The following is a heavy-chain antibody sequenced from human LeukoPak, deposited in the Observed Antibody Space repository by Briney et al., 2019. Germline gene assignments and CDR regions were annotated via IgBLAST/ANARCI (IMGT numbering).Heavy chain of an antibody. CDR2: INPNRGGT. V-gene: IGHV1-2*02. J-gene: IGHJ5*02. CDR3: ARAPSAHIVVVIAISWFDP. D-gene: IGHD2-21*01. Sequence: GASVKVSCKASGYTFTGYYMHWVRQAPGQGLEWMGWINPNRGGTNYAQKFQGRVTMTRDTSIGTAYMELSRLRSDDTAVYYCARAPSAHIVVVIAISWFDPWGQGTLVTVSS. CDR1: GYTFTGYY.